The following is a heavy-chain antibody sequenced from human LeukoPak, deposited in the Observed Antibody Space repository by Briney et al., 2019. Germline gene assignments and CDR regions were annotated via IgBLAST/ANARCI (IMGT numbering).Heavy chain of an antibody. V-gene: IGHV3-48*02. D-gene: IGHD6-13*01. J-gene: IGHJ4*02. CDR3: ARSGYGSRWYFFDH. CDR2: ISSSSSSI. CDR1: GFIFSTYS. Sequence: GGPLRLSCAASGFIFSTYSINWVRQAPGKGLEWVSHISSSSSSIYYADSVKGRFSISRDNAKNSLYLQMTSLRDEDTAVYYCARSGYGSRWYFFDHWGQGTLVTVSS.